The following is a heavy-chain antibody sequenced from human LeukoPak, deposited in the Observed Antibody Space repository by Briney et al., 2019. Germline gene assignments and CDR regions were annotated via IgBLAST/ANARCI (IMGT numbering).Heavy chain of an antibody. Sequence: ASVKVSCKVSGYTLTELSTHWVRQAPGKGLEWMGGFDPEDGETIYAQKFQGRVTMTEDTSTDTAYMELSSLRSEDTAVYYCATTTVGVPAATDFDYWGQGTLVTVSS. CDR3: ATTTVGVPAATDFDY. J-gene: IGHJ4*02. CDR2: FDPEDGET. CDR1: GYTLTELS. D-gene: IGHD2-2*01. V-gene: IGHV1-24*01.